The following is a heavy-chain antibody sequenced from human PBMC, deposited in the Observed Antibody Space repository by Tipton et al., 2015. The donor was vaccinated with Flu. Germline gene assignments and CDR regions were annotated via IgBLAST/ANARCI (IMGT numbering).Heavy chain of an antibody. V-gene: IGHV4-34*01. J-gene: IGHJ3*02. Sequence: TLSLTCAVYGGSFSGYYWSWIRQPPGKGLEWIGEINHSGSTNYNPSLKSRVTISVDTSKNQFSLKLGSVTAADTAVYYCARGGRAPLRSSWSNAFDIWGQGTMVTVSS. D-gene: IGHD6-13*01. CDR1: GGSFSGYY. CDR2: INHSGST. CDR3: ARGGRAPLRSSWSNAFDI.